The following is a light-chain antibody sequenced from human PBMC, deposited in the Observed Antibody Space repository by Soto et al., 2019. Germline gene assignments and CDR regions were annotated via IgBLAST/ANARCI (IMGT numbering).Light chain of an antibody. CDR2: EVT. Sequence: QSALTQPPSASGSPGQSVTISCTGTSSDVGGYNYVSWYQQHPGKAPKLMIYEVTKRPSGVPDRFSGSKSGNTASLTVSGLQAEDEADYYCSSYAGRSNFVFGPGTKVTVL. V-gene: IGLV2-8*01. CDR1: SSDVGGYNY. J-gene: IGLJ1*01. CDR3: SSYAGRSNFV.